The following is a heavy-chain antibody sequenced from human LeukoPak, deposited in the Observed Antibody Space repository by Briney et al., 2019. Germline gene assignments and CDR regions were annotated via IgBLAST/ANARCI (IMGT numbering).Heavy chain of an antibody. CDR3: ARDPMADFDY. D-gene: IGHD2-8*01. J-gene: IGHJ4*02. CDR2: ISSDGKSK. V-gene: IGHV3-30*04. Sequence: QAGGSLRLSCAASGFTFSTYAFHWVRQAPGTGLEWVAVISSDGKSKMYADSVKGRFTISRDNSKNTLFLQMNSLRTEDTAVYYCARDPMADFDYWGQGALVTVSS. CDR1: GFTFSTYA.